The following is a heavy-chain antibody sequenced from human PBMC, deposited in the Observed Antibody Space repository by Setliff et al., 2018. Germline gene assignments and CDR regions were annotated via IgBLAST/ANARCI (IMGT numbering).Heavy chain of an antibody. CDR2: IHNSGST. CDR1: SGSFSSYS. J-gene: IGHJ6*03. D-gene: IGHD7-27*01. CDR3: ARDNWVMVQTHNYYYMDV. Sequence: TLSLTCTVSSGSFSSYSWTWIRQPAGKGLEWIGRIHNSGSTNYNSYLKSRVIISIDNSKTQLTLKLSSVTAADTAMYFCARDNWVMVQTHNYYYMDVWGKGTTVTVSS. V-gene: IGHV4-4*07.